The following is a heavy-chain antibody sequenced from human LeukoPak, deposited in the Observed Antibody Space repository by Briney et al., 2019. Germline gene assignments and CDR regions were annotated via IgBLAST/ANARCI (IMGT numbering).Heavy chain of an antibody. D-gene: IGHD3-22*01. Sequence: PSETLSLTCTVSGGSISSYYWSWIRQPPGKGLEWIGYIYYSGSTNYNPSLKSRVTISVDTSKNQFSLKLSSVTAADTAVYYCARADRGYDSSGYRCYYYYYMDVWGKGTTVTVSS. V-gene: IGHV4-59*01. CDR2: IYYSGST. J-gene: IGHJ6*03. CDR1: GGSISSYY. CDR3: ARADRGYDSSGYRCYYYYYMDV.